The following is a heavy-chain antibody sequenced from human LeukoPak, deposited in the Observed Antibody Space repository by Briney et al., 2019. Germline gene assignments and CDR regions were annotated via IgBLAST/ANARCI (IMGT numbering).Heavy chain of an antibody. J-gene: IGHJ6*03. CDR1: GGTFSSYA. V-gene: IGHV1-69*13. CDR3: ARAGSGILPIFGVESPHYYYYYMDV. CDR2: IIPIFGTA. D-gene: IGHD3-3*01. Sequence: ASVKVSCKASGGTFSSYAISWVRQAPGQGLEWMGGIIPIFGTANYAQKFQGRVTITADESTSTAYMELSSLRSEDTAVYYCARAGSGILPIFGVESPHYYYYYMDVWGKGTTVTVSS.